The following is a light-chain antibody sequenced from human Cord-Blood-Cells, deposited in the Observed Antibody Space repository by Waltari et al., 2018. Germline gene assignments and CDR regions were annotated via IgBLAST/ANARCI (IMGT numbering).Light chain of an antibody. V-gene: IGKV3-11*01. CDR3: QQRSNWTT. J-gene: IGKJ3*01. Sequence: EIVLTQSPATLSLSPGERATLSCRASQSVSSYLAWYQQKPGQAPRLLIYDASTRATGIPARFSGSGSGTDFTLTISSLEPEDFAVYYCQQRSNWTTFGPGTKVDIK. CDR2: DAS. CDR1: QSVSSY.